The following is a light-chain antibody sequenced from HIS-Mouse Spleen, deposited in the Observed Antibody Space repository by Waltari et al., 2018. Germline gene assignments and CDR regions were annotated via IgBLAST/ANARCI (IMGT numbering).Light chain of an antibody. CDR3: QQYDNLPPYT. J-gene: IGKJ2*01. CDR2: DAS. V-gene: IGKV1-33*01. Sequence: DIQMTQSPSSLSASVGDRVTITCQASQDISNYLNWYKQKPGKAPKPLIYDASNLETGVPSRFSGSGSGTDFTFTISSLQPEDIATYYCQQYDNLPPYTFGQGTKLEIK. CDR1: QDISNY.